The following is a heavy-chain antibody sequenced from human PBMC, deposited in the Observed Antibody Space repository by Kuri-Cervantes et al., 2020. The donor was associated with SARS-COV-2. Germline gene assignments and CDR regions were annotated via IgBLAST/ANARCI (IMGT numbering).Heavy chain of an antibody. CDR1: GGSFSGYY. J-gene: IGHJ3*01. V-gene: IGHV4-34*01. CDR3: ARSWAGGFEV. CDR2: INHSGST. D-gene: IGHD6-19*01. Sequence: GSLRLSCAVYGGSFSGYYWSWIRQPPGKGLEWIGEINHSGSTNYNPSLKSRVTISVDTSKNQFSLKLGSVTAADTAVYYCARSWAGGFEVWGQGRAVTVSS.